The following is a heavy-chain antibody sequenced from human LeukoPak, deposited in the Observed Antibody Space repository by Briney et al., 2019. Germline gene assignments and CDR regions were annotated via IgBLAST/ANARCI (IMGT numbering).Heavy chain of an antibody. CDR1: GYTFTGYY. D-gene: IGHD3-16*01. CDR3: ATNRGAAMGETDY. Sequence: ASVKVSCKASGYTFTGYYMHWVRQAPGQGLEWMGIINPSGGSTSYAQKFQGRATMTRDTSTSTVYMELSSLRSEDTAVYYCATNRGAAMGETDYWGQGTLVTVSS. V-gene: IGHV1-46*01. J-gene: IGHJ4*02. CDR2: INPSGGST.